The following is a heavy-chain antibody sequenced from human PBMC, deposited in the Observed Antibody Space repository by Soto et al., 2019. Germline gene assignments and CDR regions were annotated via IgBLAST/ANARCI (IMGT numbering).Heavy chain of an antibody. J-gene: IGHJ4*02. CDR2: ISGSGAGT. Sequence: GGSLRLSCGVSGFSFSNYAMSWVRQAPGKGLEWVSAISGSGAGTYYADSVKGRFTISRDNSKNTLYLHMSSLRVEDTAVHYCAKRDGYYLDFWGPGTLVTVSS. V-gene: IGHV3-23*01. D-gene: IGHD3-22*01. CDR3: AKRDGYYLDF. CDR1: GFSFSNYA.